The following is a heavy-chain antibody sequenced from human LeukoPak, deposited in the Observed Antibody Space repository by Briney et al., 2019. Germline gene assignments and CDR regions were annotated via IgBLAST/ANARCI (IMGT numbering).Heavy chain of an antibody. CDR1: GGSISSYY. V-gene: IGHV4-59*01. J-gene: IGHJ3*02. Sequence: SETLSLTCTVSGGSISSYYWSWIRQPPGKGLEWIEYIYYSGSTNYNPSLKSRVTISVDTSKNQFSLKLSSVTAADTAVYYCARISRDAFDIWGQGTMVTVSS. CDR2: IYYSGST. CDR3: ARISRDAFDI.